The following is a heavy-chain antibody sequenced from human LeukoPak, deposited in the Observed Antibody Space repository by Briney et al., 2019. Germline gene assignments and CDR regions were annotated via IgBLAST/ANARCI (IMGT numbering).Heavy chain of an antibody. J-gene: IGHJ6*03. Sequence: ASVKVSCKASGYTFTSYYMHWVRQAPGQGLEWMGVINPSGGSTSYAQKFQGRVTMTRDMSTSTVYMELSSLRSEDTAVYYCARDSHDYGDVWGDYYYYMDVWGKGTTVTVSS. CDR2: INPSGGST. D-gene: IGHD4-17*01. CDR3: ARDSHDYGDVWGDYYYYMDV. V-gene: IGHV1-46*01. CDR1: GYTFTSYY.